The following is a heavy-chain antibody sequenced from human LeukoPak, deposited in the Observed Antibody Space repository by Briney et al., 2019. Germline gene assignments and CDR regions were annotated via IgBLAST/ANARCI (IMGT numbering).Heavy chain of an antibody. CDR3: ARFSSSWYKYYYYGMDV. Sequence: GGSLRLSCAASGFTFSSYAMSWVRQAPGKGLEWVSYISSSGSTIYYADSVKGRFTISRDNAKNSLYLQMNSLRAEDTAVYYCARFSSSWYKYYYYGMDVWGQGTTVTVSS. J-gene: IGHJ6*02. D-gene: IGHD6-13*01. CDR2: ISSSGSTI. V-gene: IGHV3-48*04. CDR1: GFTFSSYA.